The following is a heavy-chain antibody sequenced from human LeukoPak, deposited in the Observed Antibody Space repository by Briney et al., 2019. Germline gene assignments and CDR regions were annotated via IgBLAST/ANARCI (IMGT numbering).Heavy chain of an antibody. CDR2: IYYSGST. Sequence: KPSETLSLTCTVSGGSISSYYWSWIRQPPGKGLEWIGYIYYSGSTNYNPSLKSRVTISVDTSKNQFSLKLSSVTAADTAVYYCARRRVLTGSSRGDAFDIWGQGTVVTVSS. V-gene: IGHV4-59*08. CDR3: ARRRVLTGSSRGDAFDI. J-gene: IGHJ3*02. D-gene: IGHD3-9*01. CDR1: GGSISSYY.